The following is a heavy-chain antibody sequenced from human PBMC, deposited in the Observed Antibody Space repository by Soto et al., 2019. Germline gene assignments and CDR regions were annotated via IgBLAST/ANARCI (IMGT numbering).Heavy chain of an antibody. V-gene: IGHV3-11*01. D-gene: IGHD1-1*01. J-gene: IGHJ3*02. Sequence: GGSLRLSCAASGFTFSDYYMSWIRQAPGKGLEWVSYISSSGSTIYYADSVKGRFTISRDNAKNSLYLQMNSLRAEDTAVYYCAIVEGVGKRLERPEGYDAFDIWGQGTMVTVSS. CDR2: ISSSGSTI. CDR1: GFTFSDYY. CDR3: AIVEGVGKRLERPEGYDAFDI.